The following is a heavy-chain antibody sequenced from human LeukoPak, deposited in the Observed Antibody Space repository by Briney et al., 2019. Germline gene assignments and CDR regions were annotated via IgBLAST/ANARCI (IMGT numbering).Heavy chain of an antibody. V-gene: IGHV3-53*01. Sequence: GGSLRLSCAASGFTVSSNYMSWVRQAPGKGLEWVSVIYSGGSTYYADSVKGRFTISRDNSKNTLYLQMNSLRAEDTAVYYCARNRVPYDSSGYPDYWGQGTLVTVSS. CDR3: ARNRVPYDSSGYPDY. J-gene: IGHJ4*02. D-gene: IGHD3-22*01. CDR2: IYSGGST. CDR1: GFTVSSNY.